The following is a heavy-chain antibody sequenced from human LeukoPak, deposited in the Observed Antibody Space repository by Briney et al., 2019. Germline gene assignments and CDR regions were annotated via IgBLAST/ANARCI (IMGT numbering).Heavy chain of an antibody. CDR3: ARGYPTYYYGSGSYYTPPYYYGMDV. V-gene: IGHV3-7*01. CDR2: INLDGSEK. CDR1: GFTFSSYW. D-gene: IGHD3-10*01. Sequence: PGGSLRLSCVASGFTFSSYWMSWVRHTPGKGLEWVANINLDGSEKYYADSVKGRFTISRDNSKNTLYLQMNSLRAEDTAVYYCARGYPTYYYGSGSYYTPPYYYGMDVWGQGTTVTVSS. J-gene: IGHJ6*02.